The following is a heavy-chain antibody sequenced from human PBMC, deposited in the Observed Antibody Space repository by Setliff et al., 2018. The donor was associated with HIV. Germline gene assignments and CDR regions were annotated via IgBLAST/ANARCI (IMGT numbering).Heavy chain of an antibody. V-gene: IGHV1-69*13. CDR3: ALSPPGAFDI. CDR2: ITPMFGAA. D-gene: IGHD7-27*01. CDR1: GGTFSSYA. Sequence: GASVKVSCKASGGTFSSYAISWVRQAPGQGLEWMGGITPMFGAAKYAQKFQGRVTITADESTSTAYMELSSLRSEDTAVYYCALSPPGAFDIWGQGTMVTVSS. J-gene: IGHJ3*02.